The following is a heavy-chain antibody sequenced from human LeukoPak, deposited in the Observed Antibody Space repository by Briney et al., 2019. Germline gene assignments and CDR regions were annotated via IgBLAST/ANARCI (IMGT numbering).Heavy chain of an antibody. Sequence: SVKVSCKASGGTFSSYAISWVRQAPGQGLEWMGRIIPILGIANYAQKFQGRVTITADKSTSTAYMELSSLRSEDTAVYYCARVDGGDYARYYWGQGTLVTVSS. V-gene: IGHV1-69*04. CDR1: GGTFSSYA. J-gene: IGHJ4*02. D-gene: IGHD4-17*01. CDR2: IIPILGIA. CDR3: ARVDGGDYARYY.